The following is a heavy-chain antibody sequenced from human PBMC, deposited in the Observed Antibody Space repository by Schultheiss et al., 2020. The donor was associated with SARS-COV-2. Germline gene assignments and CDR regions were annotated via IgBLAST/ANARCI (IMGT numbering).Heavy chain of an antibody. CDR2: INPNTAGT. V-gene: IGHV1-2*02. CDR3: AKAPKYKFMDV. CDR1: GGTFSSHG. D-gene: IGHD1-14*01. Sequence: ASVKVSCKASGGTFSSHGITWVRQAPGQGLEWMGWINPNTAGTNYAQKFQGRVTMTRDTSISTAYMELSRLRSDDTAVYYCAKAPKYKFMDVWGKGTTVTVSS. J-gene: IGHJ6*03.